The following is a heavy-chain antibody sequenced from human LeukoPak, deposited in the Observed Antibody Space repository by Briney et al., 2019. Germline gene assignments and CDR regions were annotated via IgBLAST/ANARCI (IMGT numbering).Heavy chain of an antibody. CDR3: AKGNAYSGYEPRDAFDI. D-gene: IGHD5-12*01. V-gene: IGHV3-7*03. J-gene: IGHJ3*02. CDR1: GFTFSRYW. CDR2: IKVDGSEK. Sequence: GGSLRLSCAASGFTFSRYWMTWVRQAPGKGLEWVANIKVDGSEKYYVDAVKGRFTISRDNAKDSLYLQMNGLRAEDTAVYYCAKGNAYSGYEPRDAFDIWGQGTVVTVSS.